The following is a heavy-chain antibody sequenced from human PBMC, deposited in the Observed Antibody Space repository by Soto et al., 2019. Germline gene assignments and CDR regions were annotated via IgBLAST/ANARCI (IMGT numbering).Heavy chain of an antibody. V-gene: IGHV3-21*01. CDR1: GFTFSTHS. CDR3: ARDVSYCSGGNCYATYAFDL. D-gene: IGHD2-15*01. J-gene: IGHJ3*01. CDR2: ISTSSSYI. Sequence: PGWSLRLSCAGSGFTFSTHSMNWVRQAPGKGLEWVSSISTSSSYIYYADSVKGRFTISRDNAKNSLYLQMNSLRAEDTTVYYCARDVSYCSGGNCYATYAFDLWGQGTMVTVSS.